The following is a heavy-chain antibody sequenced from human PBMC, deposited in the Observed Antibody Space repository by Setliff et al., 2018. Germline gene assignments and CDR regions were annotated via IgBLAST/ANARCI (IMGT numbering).Heavy chain of an antibody. CDR3: ARDYQGGWFDP. CDR1: GGFTSSFY. J-gene: IGHJ5*02. V-gene: IGHV4-59*01. CDR2: VDHSGST. D-gene: IGHD3-16*01. Sequence: SETLSLTCTISGGFTSSFYWSWIRQAPGKGLEWIGYVDHSGSTNFSPSLKSRGTIPVDTSKTQVSLTLTSVTAADTAVYYCARDYQGGWFDPWGPGTLVTVSS.